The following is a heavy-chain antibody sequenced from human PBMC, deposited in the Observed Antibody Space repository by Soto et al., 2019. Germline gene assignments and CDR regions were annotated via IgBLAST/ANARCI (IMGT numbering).Heavy chain of an antibody. D-gene: IGHD2-21*02. CDR3: ARAPGVVVGTSILSSWFDP. Sequence: QVQLQESGPGLVKSSGTLSLACTVSGDSIRTSNWWSWVRQTPGKGLVWIGEIYSSGTTNFNPSLKSRVSISVDESRNQFSLNLTSVTAADTAVYFCARAPGVVVGTSILSSWFDPWGQGTLVIVSS. CDR2: IYSSGTT. CDR1: GDSIRTSNW. V-gene: IGHV4-4*02. J-gene: IGHJ5*02.